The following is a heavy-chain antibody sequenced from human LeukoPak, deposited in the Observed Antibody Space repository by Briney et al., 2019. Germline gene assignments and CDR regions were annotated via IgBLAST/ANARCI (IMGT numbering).Heavy chain of an antibody. Sequence: GSLRLSCAASGFTFSTYWMHWVRQAPGKGLVLVSRITSDGSSTSYADSVKGRFTISRDNAKNMLYLQMNSLRAEDTAVYYCARDGAPSDWLDVWGQGTTVTVSS. CDR1: GFTFSTYW. CDR2: ITSDGSST. CDR3: ARDGAPSDWLDV. V-gene: IGHV3-74*01. D-gene: IGHD3-9*01. J-gene: IGHJ6*02.